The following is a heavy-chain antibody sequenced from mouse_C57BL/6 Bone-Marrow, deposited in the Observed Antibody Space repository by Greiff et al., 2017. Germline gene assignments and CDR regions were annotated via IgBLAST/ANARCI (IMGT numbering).Heavy chain of an antibody. Sequence: QVQLQQSGPELVKPGASVKLSCKASGYTFTSYDINWVKQRPGQGLEWIGWIYPRDGSTKYNEKFKGKATLTVETSSSTAYMELHSLTSEDSAVYFCARLGFDGSSGDWYFDVWGTGTTVTVSS. V-gene: IGHV1-85*01. CDR2: IYPRDGST. D-gene: IGHD1-1*01. CDR3: ARLGFDGSSGDWYFDV. J-gene: IGHJ1*03. CDR1: GYTFTSYD.